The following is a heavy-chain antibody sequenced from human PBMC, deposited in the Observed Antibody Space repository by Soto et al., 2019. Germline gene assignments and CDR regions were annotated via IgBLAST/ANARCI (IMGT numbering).Heavy chain of an antibody. J-gene: IGHJ4*02. V-gene: IGHV4-61*01. D-gene: IGHD3-22*01. Sequence: LSLTCTVSGGSVSSGSYYWSWIRQPPGKGLEWIGYIYYSGSTNYNPSLKSRVTISVDTSKNQFSLKLSSVTAADTAVYYCARDRYYYDSSGYYPFFDYWGQGTPVTVSS. CDR2: IYYSGST. CDR1: GGSVSSGSYY. CDR3: ARDRYYYDSSGYYPFFDY.